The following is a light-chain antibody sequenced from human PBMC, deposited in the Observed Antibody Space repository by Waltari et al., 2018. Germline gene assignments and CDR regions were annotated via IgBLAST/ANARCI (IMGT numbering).Light chain of an antibody. Sequence: QSALTQPASVSGSPGQSITISCTGTSSDVGTYNLVSWYQLPPGKAPKLIIYESTKRPSGVSRRFSGSQSGNTASLTISGLQAEDEADYYCCSFAGSSPHVVFGGGTKLTVL. J-gene: IGLJ2*01. V-gene: IGLV2-23*01. CDR3: CSFAGSSPHVV. CDR2: EST. CDR1: SSDVGTYNL.